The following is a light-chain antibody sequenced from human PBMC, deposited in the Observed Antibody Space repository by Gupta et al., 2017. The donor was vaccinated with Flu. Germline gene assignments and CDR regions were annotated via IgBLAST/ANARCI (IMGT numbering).Light chain of an antibody. V-gene: IGLV1-40*01. CDR1: SSNISEEYD. Sequence: QSVLTQPPSVSGAPGQRVTISCTGSSSNISEEYDVHWYQQLPGTAPKLLVYGDSNRPSGVPDRFSGSKSGTSASLAITGLQAGDEANYYCHSYDSNLSGWVFGGGTKLTVL. J-gene: IGLJ3*02. CDR2: GDS. CDR3: HSYDSNLSGWV.